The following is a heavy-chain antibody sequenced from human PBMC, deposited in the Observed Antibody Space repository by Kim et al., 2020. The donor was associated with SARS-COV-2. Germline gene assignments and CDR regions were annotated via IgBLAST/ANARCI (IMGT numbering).Heavy chain of an antibody. CDR1: GGTFSSYA. Sequence: SVKVSCKASGGTFSSYAISWVRQAPGQGLEWMGRIIPILGIANYAQKFQGRVTITADKSTSTAYMELSSLRSEDTAVYYCARDKGMAVAGQAEYFQHWGQGTLVTVSS. V-gene: IGHV1-69*04. J-gene: IGHJ1*01. D-gene: IGHD6-19*01. CDR2: IIPILGIA. CDR3: ARDKGMAVAGQAEYFQH.